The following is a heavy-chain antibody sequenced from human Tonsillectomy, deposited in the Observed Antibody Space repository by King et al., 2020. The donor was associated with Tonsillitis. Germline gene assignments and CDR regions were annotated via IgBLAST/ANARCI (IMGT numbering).Heavy chain of an antibody. Sequence: VQLQESGPGLVKPSETLSLTCTVSGYSISSGYYWGWIRQPPGKGLEWIGSIYHSGSTYYNPSLKSRVTISVDTSKNQFSLKLSSVTAADTAVYYCAREGGDYTVEHGFDPWGQGTLVTVSS. D-gene: IGHD4-17*01. CDR1: GYSISSGYY. V-gene: IGHV4-38-2*02. CDR2: IYHSGST. CDR3: AREGGDYTVEHGFDP. J-gene: IGHJ5*02.